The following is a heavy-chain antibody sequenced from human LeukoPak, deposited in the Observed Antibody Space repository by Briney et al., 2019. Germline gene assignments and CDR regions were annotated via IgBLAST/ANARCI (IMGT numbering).Heavy chain of an antibody. Sequence: ASVKVSCKASGYTFTSYAMHWVRQAPGQRLEWMGWINAVNGNTKYSQKFQGRVTITRDTSASTAYMELSSLRSEDTAVYYCGRDRRWLQFPFDYWGQGTLVTVSS. CDR3: GRDRRWLQFPFDY. V-gene: IGHV1-3*01. CDR1: GYTFTSYA. J-gene: IGHJ4*02. CDR2: INAVNGNT. D-gene: IGHD5-24*01.